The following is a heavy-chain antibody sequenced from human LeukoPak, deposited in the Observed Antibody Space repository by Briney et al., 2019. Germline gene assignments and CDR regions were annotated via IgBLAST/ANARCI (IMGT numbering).Heavy chain of an antibody. CDR3: ARGRSPGY. Sequence: PSETLSLTCAVYGGSFSGYYWNWIRQPPGKGLEWIGDINHSGSTNYNPSLKSRATISGDTSKNQLSLKLTSVTAADTAVYYCARGRSPGYWGQGTLVTVSS. CDR1: GGSFSGYY. D-gene: IGHD3-10*01. CDR2: INHSGST. J-gene: IGHJ4*02. V-gene: IGHV4-34*01.